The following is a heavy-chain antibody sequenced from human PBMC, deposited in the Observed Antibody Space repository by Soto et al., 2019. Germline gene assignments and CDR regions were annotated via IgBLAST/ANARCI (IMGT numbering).Heavy chain of an antibody. Sequence: PGGSLRLSCAASGFSFSTYGMHWVRQAPGKGLEWVAAIWFDGSNKYYADSVKGRFTISRDNSKNTLYLQMNSLRAEDTAVYYCARERRPYGDYLSDYWGQGTLVTVSS. J-gene: IGHJ4*02. CDR1: GFSFSTYG. CDR3: ARERRPYGDYLSDY. D-gene: IGHD4-17*01. V-gene: IGHV3-33*01. CDR2: IWFDGSNK.